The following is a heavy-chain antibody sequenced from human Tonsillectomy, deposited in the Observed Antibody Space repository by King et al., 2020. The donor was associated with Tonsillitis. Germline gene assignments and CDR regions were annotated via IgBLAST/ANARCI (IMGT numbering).Heavy chain of an antibody. Sequence: VQLVQSGAEVKKPGSSVKVSCKASGGTFSSYAFSWVRQAPGQGLEWMGRIIPILSIAHYAQEFQGRVTITADKSTSTAYMEVSSLKSEDTAVDYCARSLYVGQQYPGYYFDYWGQGTLVTVSS. CDR2: IIPILSIA. V-gene: IGHV1-69*09. J-gene: IGHJ4*02. D-gene: IGHD1-26*01. CDR3: ARSLYVGQQYPGYYFDY. CDR1: GGTFSSYA.